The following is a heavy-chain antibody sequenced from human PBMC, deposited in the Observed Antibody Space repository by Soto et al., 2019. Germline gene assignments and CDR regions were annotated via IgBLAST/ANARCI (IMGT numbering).Heavy chain of an antibody. CDR3: ASVPYDFGNRFDP. J-gene: IGHJ5*02. Sequence: SETLSLTCAVSGYSISSGYYWGWIRQPPGKGLEWIGSIYHSGSTYYNPSLKSRVTISVDTSKNQFSLQLSSVTAADPAVYYCASVPYDFGNRFDPWGQGTLVTVSS. CDR1: GYSISSGYY. D-gene: IGHD3-3*01. V-gene: IGHV4-38-2*01. CDR2: IYHSGST.